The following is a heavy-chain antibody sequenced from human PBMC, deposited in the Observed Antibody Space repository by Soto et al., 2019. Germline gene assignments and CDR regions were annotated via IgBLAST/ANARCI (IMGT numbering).Heavy chain of an antibody. CDR2: IYYSGST. V-gene: IGHV4-61*01. CDR3: ARGGYGMDV. J-gene: IGHJ6*02. Sequence: SETPSLTRTVSGGSLSSSYYWSWIRQPPGKGLELIGYIYYSGSTKYNPSLKSRVTISIDTSKNQFSLKLSSVTAADTAVYYCARGGYGMDVWGQGTTVTVSS. CDR1: GGSLSSSYY.